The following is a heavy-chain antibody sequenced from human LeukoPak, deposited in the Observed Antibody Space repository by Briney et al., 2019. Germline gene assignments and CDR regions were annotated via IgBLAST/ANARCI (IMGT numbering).Heavy chain of an antibody. CDR3: ARASYSYDINGWVPFDY. CDR2: INHSGST. Sequence: PSETLSLTCTVSGGSISSSSYYWGWTRQPPGKGLEWIGEINHSGSTNYNPSLKSRATISGDTSKNQFSLRLSSVTAADTAVYYCARASYSYDINGWVPFDYWGQGTLVTVSS. J-gene: IGHJ4*02. V-gene: IGHV4-39*07. D-gene: IGHD3-22*01. CDR1: GGSISSSSYY.